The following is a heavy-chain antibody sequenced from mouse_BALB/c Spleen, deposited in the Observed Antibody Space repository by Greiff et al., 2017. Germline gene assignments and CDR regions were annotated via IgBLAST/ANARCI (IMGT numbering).Heavy chain of an antibody. V-gene: IGHV2-9*02. J-gene: IGHJ3*01. D-gene: IGHD2-10*02. CDR3: ARDQYGNAWFAY. Sequence: VKLQESGPGLVAPSQSLSITCTVSGFSLTSYGVHWVRQPPGKGLEWLGVIWAGGSTNYNSALMSRLSISKDNSKSQVFLKMNSLQTDDTAMYYCARDQYGNAWFAYWGQGTLVTVSA. CDR1: GFSLTSYG. CDR2: IWAGGST.